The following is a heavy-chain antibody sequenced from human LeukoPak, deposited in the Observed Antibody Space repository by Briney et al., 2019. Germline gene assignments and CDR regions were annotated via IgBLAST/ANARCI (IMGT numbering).Heavy chain of an antibody. CDR2: IYTSGST. CDR1: GGSISSGSYY. V-gene: IGHV4-61*02. Sequence: PSQTLSLTCAVSGGSISSGSYYWSWIRQPAGKGLEWIGRIYTSGSTNYNPSLKSRVTISVDTSKNQFSLKLSSVTAADTAVYYCARSPYDILTGIDYWGQGTLVTVSS. J-gene: IGHJ4*02. D-gene: IGHD3-9*01. CDR3: ARSPYDILTGIDY.